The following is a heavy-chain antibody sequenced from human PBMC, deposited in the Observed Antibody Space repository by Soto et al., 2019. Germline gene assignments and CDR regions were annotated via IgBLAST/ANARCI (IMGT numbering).Heavy chain of an antibody. CDR3: TTHSTYYDFWSGYSYYYYYGMDV. CDR1: GFTFSNAW. CDR2: IKSKTDGGTT. D-gene: IGHD3-3*01. V-gene: IGHV3-15*07. Sequence: GGSLRLSCAASGFTFSNAWMNWVRQAPGKGLEWVGRIKSKTDGGTTDYAAPVKGRFTISRDDSKNTLYLQMNSLKTEDTAVYYCTTHSTYYDFWSGYSYYYYYGMDVWGQGTTVTVSS. J-gene: IGHJ6*02.